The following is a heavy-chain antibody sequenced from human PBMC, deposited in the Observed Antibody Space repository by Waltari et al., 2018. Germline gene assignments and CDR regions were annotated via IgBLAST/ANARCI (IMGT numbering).Heavy chain of an antibody. CDR1: GYSISSGYY. V-gene: IGHV4-38-2*01. CDR3: ARHTSMTTGFDY. Sequence: QVQLQESGPGLVKPSETLSLTCAVSGYSISSGYYWGWIRQPPGKGLEWIGSIYHSGSTYYNPALNSRVTISVDKSKTQFSLKLSSVTAADTAVYYCARHTSMTTGFDYWGQGTLVTVSS. D-gene: IGHD4-17*01. CDR2: IYHSGST. J-gene: IGHJ4*02.